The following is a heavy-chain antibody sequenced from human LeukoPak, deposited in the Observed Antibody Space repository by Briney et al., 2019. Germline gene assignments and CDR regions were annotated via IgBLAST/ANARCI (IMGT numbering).Heavy chain of an antibody. CDR1: GFTFISYW. D-gene: IGHD1-26*01. V-gene: IGHV3-7*01. J-gene: IGHJ4*02. Sequence: PGGSLRPSLAAPGFTFISYWRSWVRQPPGKGLKWVADIKQDGSEKYYVDSVKGRFTISRDNAKNSLYLQMNSLRAEDTAVYYCARADTYSVAGDFDYWGQGTLVTVSS. CDR2: IKQDGSEK. CDR3: ARADTYSVAGDFDY.